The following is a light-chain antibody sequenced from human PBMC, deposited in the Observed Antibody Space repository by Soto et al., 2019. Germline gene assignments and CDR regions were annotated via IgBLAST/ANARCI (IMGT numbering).Light chain of an antibody. V-gene: IGLV1-44*01. CDR2: SNY. CDR3: AAWHAILINRV. J-gene: IGLJ3*02. CDR1: RSNIGSNT. Sequence: QSVLTHPPSASGTPGQRVTISCSGSRSNIGSNTVNWYQQFPGTAPKLVIYSNYERPSAVPDRFSGSKSGTSASLAISGLQSEDDDDYFCAAWHAILINRVFVGGNKLTVL.